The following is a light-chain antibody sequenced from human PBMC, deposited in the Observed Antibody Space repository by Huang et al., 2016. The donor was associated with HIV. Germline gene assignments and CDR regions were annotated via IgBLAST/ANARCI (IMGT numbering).Light chain of an antibody. V-gene: IGKV1-5*03. CDR1: QNIGTY. J-gene: IGKJ2*01. CDR3: QQYNAYFPYT. Sequence: DIQMTQSPSTLSASVGDRVTIPCRASQNIGTYLAWYQQKPGKGRKRLIYKASSLESGGPYRIRSSGSRTEFTLIISSLQPDDFATYYYQQYNAYFPYTFGQETKVEIK. CDR2: KAS.